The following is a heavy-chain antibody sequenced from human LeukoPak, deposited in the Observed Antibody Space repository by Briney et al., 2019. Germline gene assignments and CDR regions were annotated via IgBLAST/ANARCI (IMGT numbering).Heavy chain of an antibody. Sequence: PGGSLRLSCAASGFTFSNYEMNWVRQAPGKGLEWVSYISSGASTLYYADSVRGRFTISRDNDKNSLYLQMNSLRAEDTAVYYGAGFAVGANLVDYWGQGTLVTVSS. J-gene: IGHJ4*02. CDR3: AGFAVGANLVDY. CDR2: ISSGASTL. D-gene: IGHD1-26*01. V-gene: IGHV3-48*03. CDR1: GFTFSNYE.